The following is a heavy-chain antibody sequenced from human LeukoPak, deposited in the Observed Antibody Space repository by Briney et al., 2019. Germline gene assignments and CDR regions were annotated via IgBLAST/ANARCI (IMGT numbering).Heavy chain of an antibody. V-gene: IGHV3-23*01. CDR2: ISGSGGST. J-gene: IGHJ4*02. Sequence: GGSLRLSCAASGFTFSRYAMSWVRQAPGKGLEWVSAISGSGGSTYYADSVEGRFTISRDNSKNTLYLQMNSLRAEDTAVYYCAKVREDGSGSYPSRWGQGTLVTVSS. CDR3: AKVREDGSGSYPSR. CDR1: GFTFSRYA. D-gene: IGHD3-10*01.